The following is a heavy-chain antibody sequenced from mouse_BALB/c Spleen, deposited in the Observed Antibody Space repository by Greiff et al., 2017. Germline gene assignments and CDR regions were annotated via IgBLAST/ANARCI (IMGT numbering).Heavy chain of an antibody. J-gene: IGHJ4*01. CDR1: GFTFSSYT. V-gene: IGHV5-6-4*01. CDR2: ISSGGSYT. D-gene: IGHD2-1*01. Sequence: EVMLVESGGGLVKPGGSLKLSCAASGFTFSSYTMSWVRQTPEKRLEWVATISSGGSYTYYPDSVKGRFTISRDNAKNTLYLQMSSLKSEDTAMYYCTRDRGNYDYAMDYGGQGTSVTVSA. CDR3: TRDRGNYDYAMDY.